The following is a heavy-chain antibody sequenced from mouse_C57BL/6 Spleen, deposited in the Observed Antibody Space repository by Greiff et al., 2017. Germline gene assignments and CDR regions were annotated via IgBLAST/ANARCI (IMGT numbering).Heavy chain of an antibody. CDR2: INPNNGGT. Sequence: VQLKESGPELVKPGASVKIPCKASGYTFTDYNMDWVKQSHGKSLEWIGDINPNNGGTIYNQKFKGKATLTVDKSSSTAYMELRSLTSEDTAVYYGARRTLRGWAMDYWGQGTSVTVSS. D-gene: IGHD1-1*01. J-gene: IGHJ4*01. V-gene: IGHV1-18*01. CDR3: ARRTLRGWAMDY. CDR1: GYTFTDYN.